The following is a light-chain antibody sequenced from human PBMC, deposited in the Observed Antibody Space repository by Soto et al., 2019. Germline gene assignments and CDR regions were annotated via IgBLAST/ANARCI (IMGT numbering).Light chain of an antibody. J-gene: IGKJ1*01. CDR3: MQPLQXPRT. CDR2: LGS. Sequence: DIVMTQSPLSLPVTPGEPASISCRSSQSLLHSNGYNYLDWYLQKPGQSPQLLIYLGSNRSSGVPDRFSGSGSSTDFTLKISXVXXEDVGVYYCMQPLQXPRTFGQGTKVEIK. CDR1: QSLLHSNGYNY. V-gene: IGKV2-28*01.